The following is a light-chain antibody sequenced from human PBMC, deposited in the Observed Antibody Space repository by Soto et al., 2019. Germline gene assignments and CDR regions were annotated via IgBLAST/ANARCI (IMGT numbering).Light chain of an antibody. CDR1: QSVSSSY. CDR2: GAS. V-gene: IGKV3-20*01. CDR3: QQYNNWPRT. J-gene: IGKJ1*01. Sequence: EIVLTQSPGTLSLSPVERATLSCRASQSVSSSYLAWYQQKPGQAPRLLIYGASSRATGIPDRFSGSGSGTDFTLTISRLEPEDFAVYYCQQYNNWPRTFGQGTKVDI.